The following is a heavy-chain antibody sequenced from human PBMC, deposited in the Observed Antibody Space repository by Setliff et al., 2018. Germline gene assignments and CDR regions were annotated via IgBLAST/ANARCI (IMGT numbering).Heavy chain of an antibody. CDR1: GYTFTGYY. D-gene: IGHD3-16*01. V-gene: IGHV1-2*06. J-gene: IGHJ3*02. Sequence: ASVKVSCKASGYTFTGYYTYWVRQAPGQGLEWMGRINPSSGATIYAQKFQGRVTMTSDTSISTAYRELGRLRSDDTAVYFCARDGGGDSDAFDIWGQGTMVTVSS. CDR2: INPSSGAT. CDR3: ARDGGGDSDAFDI.